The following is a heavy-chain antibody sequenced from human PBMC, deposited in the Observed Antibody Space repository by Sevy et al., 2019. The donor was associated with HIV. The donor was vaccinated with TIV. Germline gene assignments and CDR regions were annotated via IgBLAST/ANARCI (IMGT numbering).Heavy chain of an antibody. D-gene: IGHD2-2*01. CDR1: GFTFSNYW. CDR2: IKRDGSEK. V-gene: IGHV3-7*03. CDR3: ARDCSSASCLWGMDV. J-gene: IGHJ6*02. Sequence: GGSLRLSCAGSGFTFSNYWMSWVPQAPGKGLEWVANIKRDGSEKYYVASVKGRFTISRDNAKTSLYLQMNSLRVEDTAVYYCARDCSSASCLWGMDVWGQGTMVTVSS.